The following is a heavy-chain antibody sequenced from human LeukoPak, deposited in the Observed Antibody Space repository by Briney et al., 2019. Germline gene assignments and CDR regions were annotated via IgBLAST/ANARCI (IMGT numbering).Heavy chain of an antibody. CDR2: ITGDAGST. V-gene: IGHV3-23*01. D-gene: IGHD4-23*01. Sequence: GGSLRLSCAASGFTFSSYAMNWVRQTPGKGLEWVSFITGDAGSTSYADSVKGQFTISRDNSKNTLFLQLNSLSAEDTAVYYCAKTTGNGHWLIEFWGQGTLVTVSS. CDR1: GFTFSSYA. J-gene: IGHJ4*02. CDR3: AKTTGNGHWLIEF.